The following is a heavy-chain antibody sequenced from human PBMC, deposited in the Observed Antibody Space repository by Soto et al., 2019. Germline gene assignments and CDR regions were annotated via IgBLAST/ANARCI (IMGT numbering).Heavy chain of an antibody. V-gene: IGHV1-69*02. D-gene: IGHD2-2*01. Sequence: SVKVSCKVSGYTLTELSMHWVRQAPGKGLEWMGRIIPILGIANYAQKFQGRVTITADKSTSTAYMELSSLRSEDTAVYYCASSETIVVVPAAIPWFDPWGQGTLVTVSS. J-gene: IGHJ5*02. CDR1: GYTLTELS. CDR2: IIPILGIA. CDR3: ASSETIVVVPAAIPWFDP.